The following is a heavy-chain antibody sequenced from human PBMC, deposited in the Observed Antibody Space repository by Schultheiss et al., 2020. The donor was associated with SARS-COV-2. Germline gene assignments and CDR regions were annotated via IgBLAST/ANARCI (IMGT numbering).Heavy chain of an antibody. D-gene: IGHD1-1*01. V-gene: IGHV3-23*01. J-gene: IGHJ4*02. CDR2: ISGSGGST. CDR1: GFNFSSHG. CDR3: GKGGGTNSVDY. Sequence: GESLKISCAASGFNFSSHGMHWVRQAPGKGLEWVSAISGSGGSTYYADSVKGRFTISRDNSKNTLNLQMNSLRAEDTAEYYCGKGGGTNSVDYWGQGILVTVSS.